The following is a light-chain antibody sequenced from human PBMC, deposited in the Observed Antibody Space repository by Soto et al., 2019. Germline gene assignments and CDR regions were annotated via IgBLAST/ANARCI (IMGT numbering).Light chain of an antibody. Sequence: QSALTQPPSASGIPGQRVTISCSGSRSNIGSNNVNWYQQLPGTAPRLLTFNNHLRPSGVPDRFSGSKSGTSASLAISGLQSEDAGDYYCAAWDDSLDGYVFGTGTKVTVL. J-gene: IGLJ1*01. V-gene: IGLV1-44*01. CDR2: NNH. CDR3: AAWDDSLDGYV. CDR1: RSNIGSNN.